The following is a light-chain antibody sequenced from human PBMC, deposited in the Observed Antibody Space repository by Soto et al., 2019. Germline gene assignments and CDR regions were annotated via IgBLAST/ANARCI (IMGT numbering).Light chain of an antibody. CDR2: DAS. CDR1: EGVGLK. CDR3: QHYSDSPT. J-gene: IGKJ1*01. V-gene: IGKV3-15*01. Sequence: EIVMTQSPATLSVSPGERVTLSCRANEGVGLKLAWYQLKPGLPPRLLFYDASTRATGLPARFSGSGAGTEFTLSISSLQSEDFATYYCQHYSDSPTFGQGTKVEIK.